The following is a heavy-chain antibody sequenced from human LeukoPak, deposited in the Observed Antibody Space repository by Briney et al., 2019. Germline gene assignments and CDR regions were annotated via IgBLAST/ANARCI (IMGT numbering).Heavy chain of an antibody. Sequence: ASVKVSCKASGYTFTSYDINWVRQATGQGREWMGWMNPNSGNTSYAQKFQGRVTMTRNTSISTAYMELSSLRSEDTAVYYIARMALAAGGKSLCYWGQGTLVTVYS. CDR2: MNPNSGNT. CDR3: ARMALAAGGKSLCY. V-gene: IGHV1-8*01. J-gene: IGHJ4*02. CDR1: GYTFTSYD. D-gene: IGHD6-13*01.